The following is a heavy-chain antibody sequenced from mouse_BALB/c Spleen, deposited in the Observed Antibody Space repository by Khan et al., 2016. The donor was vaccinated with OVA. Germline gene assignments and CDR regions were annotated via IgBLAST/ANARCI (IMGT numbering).Heavy chain of an antibody. CDR2: IDPENGDT. V-gene: IGHV14-4*02. J-gene: IGHJ2*01. CDR3: YGERDY. CDR1: GFNIKDYY. Sequence: VQLKQSGAELVRSGASVRLSCTASGFNIKDYYLSWVIQRPEQGLEWIGWIDPENGDTEYAPKFQDKATMTADTSSHTAYLQLISLTSEGTAFYYCYGERDYWGQGTTLTVSS.